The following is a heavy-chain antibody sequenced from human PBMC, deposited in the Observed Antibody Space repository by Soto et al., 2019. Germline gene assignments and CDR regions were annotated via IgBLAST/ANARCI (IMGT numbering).Heavy chain of an antibody. Sequence: QLQLQESGPGLVKPSDTLSLTCTVSGDSISSKSYYWGWIRQPPGKGLEWIGSSFYSGSTYYNPSLKSRVTISIEASRNQFSLKLTSVTAADTALYYCARHRAGTGWGPEYFEDWGQGTLVTVSS. J-gene: IGHJ1*01. CDR1: GDSISSKSYY. CDR2: SFYSGST. V-gene: IGHV4-39*01. D-gene: IGHD1-1*01. CDR3: ARHRAGTGWGPEYFED.